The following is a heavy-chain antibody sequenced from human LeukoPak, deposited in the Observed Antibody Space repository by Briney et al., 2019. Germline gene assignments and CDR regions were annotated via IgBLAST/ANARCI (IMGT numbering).Heavy chain of an antibody. D-gene: IGHD2-2*01. J-gene: IGHJ3*02. CDR3: ASDGYCSSTSCLTGDAFDI. CDR2: IYYSGST. Sequence: SETLSLTCTVSGGSISSSSYYWGWIRQPPGKGLEWIGSIYYSGSTYYNPSLKSRVTISVDTSKTQFSLKLSSVTAADTAVYYCASDGYCSSTSCLTGDAFDIWGQGTMVTVSS. V-gene: IGHV4-39*07. CDR1: GGSISSSSYY.